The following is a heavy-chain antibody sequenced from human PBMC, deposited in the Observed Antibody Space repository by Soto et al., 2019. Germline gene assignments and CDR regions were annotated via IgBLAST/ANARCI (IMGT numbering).Heavy chain of an antibody. V-gene: IGHV1-18*04. CDR1: GYTFTSYG. CDR2: ISAYNGNT. Sequence: QVQLVQSGAEVKKPGASVKVSCKASGYTFTSYGISWVRQAPGQGLEWMGWISAYNGNTNYAQKLQGRVTMTTDTSTSTAYMELRSLRSDDTAVYYCARSGGLGYCSGGSCYHNWFDPWGQGTLVTVSS. J-gene: IGHJ5*02. D-gene: IGHD2-15*01. CDR3: ARSGGLGYCSGGSCYHNWFDP.